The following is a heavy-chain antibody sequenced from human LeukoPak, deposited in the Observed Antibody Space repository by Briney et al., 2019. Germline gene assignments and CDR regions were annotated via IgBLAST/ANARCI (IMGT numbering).Heavy chain of an antibody. CDR2: ISYDGSNK. CDR1: GFTFSTYA. CDR3: ARTTTPHYYGSASYPLGY. J-gene: IGHJ4*02. Sequence: PGGSLKLSCAASGFTFSTYAMHWVRQGPGKGLEWVAVISYDGSNKYYADSVKGRFTISRDNSKNTLYLQMSSLSAEDTAVYYCARTTTPHYYGSASYPLGYWGKETLVTFP. V-gene: IGHV3-30-3*01. D-gene: IGHD3-10*01.